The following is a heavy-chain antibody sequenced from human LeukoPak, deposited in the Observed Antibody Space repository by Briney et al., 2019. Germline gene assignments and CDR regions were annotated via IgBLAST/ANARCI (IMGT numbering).Heavy chain of an antibody. Sequence: SETLSLTCTVSGGSISSYYWNCIRQPPGKGLEWLGYIYYSGSTNYNPSLKSRVTISVDTSKHQFSLKLSSVTAADTAVYYCARGYNTFDYWGQGTLVTVSS. CDR1: GGSISSYY. CDR3: ARGYNTFDY. V-gene: IGHV4-59*01. CDR2: IYYSGST. J-gene: IGHJ4*02. D-gene: IGHD5-24*01.